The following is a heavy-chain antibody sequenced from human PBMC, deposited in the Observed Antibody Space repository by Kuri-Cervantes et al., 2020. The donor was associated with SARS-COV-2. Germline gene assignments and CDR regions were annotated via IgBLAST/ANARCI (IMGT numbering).Heavy chain of an antibody. V-gene: IGHV3-48*03. CDR3: ARDGKNWNQNPYYYYYYMDV. CDR2: ISSSGSTI. CDR1: GFTFSSYE. D-gene: IGHD1-1*01. J-gene: IGHJ6*03. Sequence: GESLKISCAASGFTFSSYEMNWVRQAPGKGLEWVSYISSSGSTIYYADSVKGRFTISSDNAKNSLYLQMNSLRAEDTAVYYCARDGKNWNQNPYYYYYYMDVWGKGTTVTVSS.